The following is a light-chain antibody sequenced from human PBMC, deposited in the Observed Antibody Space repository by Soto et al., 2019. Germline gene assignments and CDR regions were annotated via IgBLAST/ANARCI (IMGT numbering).Light chain of an antibody. Sequence: DIQVTQSPSSLSSSVGDRVTITCRASENVDRYVNWYQQIPGKAPSLLISAASTLQSGVPSRFRGSGSVTTFTLTISSLQPEDIATYYCQQYDRTFGQGTKVDIK. CDR3: QQYDRT. CDR2: AAS. V-gene: IGKV1-39*01. CDR1: ENVDRY. J-gene: IGKJ2*01.